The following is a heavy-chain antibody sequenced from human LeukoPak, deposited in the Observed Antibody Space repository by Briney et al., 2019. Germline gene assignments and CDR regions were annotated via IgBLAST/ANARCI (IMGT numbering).Heavy chain of an antibody. D-gene: IGHD1-26*01. Sequence: GKSLRLSCAASGFSFSTYSMHWVRQAPGKGPEWVSSISSSSTYIYYADSVRGRSTISRDNAKNSLFLQMNSLRAEDTAVYFCARDNPYSESPAADDAFDVWGLGTTVTVSS. CDR3: ARDNPYSESPAADDAFDV. CDR1: GFSFSTYS. V-gene: IGHV3-21*01. CDR2: ISSSSTYI. J-gene: IGHJ3*01.